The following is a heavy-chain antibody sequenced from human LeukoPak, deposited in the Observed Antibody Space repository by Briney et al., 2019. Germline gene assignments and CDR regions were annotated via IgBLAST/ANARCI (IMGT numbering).Heavy chain of an antibody. D-gene: IGHD2-2*01. V-gene: IGHV4-34*01. Sequence: SETLSLTCAVYGGSFSGYYWSWIRQPPGKGLEWIGEINHSGSTNYNPSLKSRVTISVDTSKNQFSLKLSSVTAADTAVYYCARGQYCSSTSCHNWYFDLWGRGTLVTVSS. J-gene: IGHJ2*01. CDR2: INHSGST. CDR3: ARGQYCSSTSCHNWYFDL. CDR1: GGSFSGYY.